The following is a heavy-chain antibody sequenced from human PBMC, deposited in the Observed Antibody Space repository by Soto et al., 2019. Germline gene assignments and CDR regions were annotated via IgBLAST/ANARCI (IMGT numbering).Heavy chain of an antibody. CDR1: GFTFSTYS. CDR2: ISSTGNTI. V-gene: IGHV3-48*01. CDR3: ARSGYFDY. J-gene: IGHJ4*02. D-gene: IGHD2-8*02. Sequence: GGSLRLSFAASGFTFSTYSMNWVRQAPGKGLEWVSYISSTGNTIYYPDSVKGRFTISRDTAKKSLYLQMNSLRAEDTAVYYCARSGYFDYWGQGTLVTVSS.